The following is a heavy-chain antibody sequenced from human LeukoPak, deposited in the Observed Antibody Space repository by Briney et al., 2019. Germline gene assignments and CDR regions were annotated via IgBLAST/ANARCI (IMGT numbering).Heavy chain of an antibody. CDR2: INSDGSST. V-gene: IGHV3-74*01. CDR1: GFTFSSYW. J-gene: IGHJ4*02. CDR3: ARGVSSRSLRASHDY. D-gene: IGHD5/OR15-5a*01. Sequence: GGSLRLSCAASGFTFSSYWMHWVRQAPAKGLVWVSRINSDGSSTNYADSVKGRFTLSRDNAKNTLYLQMNSLRAEDTAVYYCARGVSSRSLRASHDYWGQGTLVTVSS.